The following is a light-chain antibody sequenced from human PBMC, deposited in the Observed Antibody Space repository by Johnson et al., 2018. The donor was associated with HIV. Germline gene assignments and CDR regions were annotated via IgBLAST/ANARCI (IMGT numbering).Light chain of an antibody. J-gene: IGLJ1*01. CDR2: ENN. CDR3: GTWDSSLSVGGKY. CDR1: SSNIGNNY. V-gene: IGLV1-51*02. Sequence: QSVLTQPPSVSAAPGQKVTISCSGSSSNIGNNYVSWYQQLPGTAPNLLIYENNKRPSGIPDRFSGSKSGTSATLGITGLQSGDEADYYCGTWDSSLSVGGKYVGAGTK.